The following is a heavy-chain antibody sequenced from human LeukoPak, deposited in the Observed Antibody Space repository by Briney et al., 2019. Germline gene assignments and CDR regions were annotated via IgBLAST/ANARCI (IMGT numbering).Heavy chain of an antibody. J-gene: IGHJ4*02. Sequence: GGSPRLSCAASGFTFSSYWMSWVRQAPGKGLEWVANIKQDGSEKYYVDSVKGRFTISRDNAKNSLYLQMNSLRAEDTAVYYCARDREMVRGVTAFDYWGQGTLVTVSS. CDR2: IKQDGSEK. CDR1: GFTFSSYW. CDR3: ARDREMVRGVTAFDY. V-gene: IGHV3-7*01. D-gene: IGHD3-10*01.